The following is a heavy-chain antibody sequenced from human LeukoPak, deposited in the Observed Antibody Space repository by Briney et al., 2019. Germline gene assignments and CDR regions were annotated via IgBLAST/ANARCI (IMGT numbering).Heavy chain of an antibody. J-gene: IGHJ6*02. V-gene: IGHV3-23*01. CDR2: ISGSDGST. CDR1: GFT. D-gene: IGHD4-17*01. Sequence: PGGSLRLSCAASGFTMSWVRQAPGKGLEWVSAISGSDGSTYYADSVKGRFTISRDNSRNTLYLQMSSLRAEDTAIYYCAKARDYGDYSYAMDVWGQGTTVTVSS. CDR3: AKARDYGDYSYAMDV.